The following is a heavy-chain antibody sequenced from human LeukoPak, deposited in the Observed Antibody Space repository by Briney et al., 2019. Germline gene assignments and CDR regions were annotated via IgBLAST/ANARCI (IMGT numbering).Heavy chain of an antibody. V-gene: IGHV3-43*02. Sequence: GGSLGLSCAAPGFMFHDYAIHWVRQAPGKGLEWVSLISGDGGSTFYADSVKGRFTISRDNSKNSLYLQMSSLRSDDTALYYCARESESSGWYDYWGQGTLVTVSS. CDR3: ARESESSGWYDY. CDR2: ISGDGGST. D-gene: IGHD6-19*01. J-gene: IGHJ4*02. CDR1: GFMFHDYA.